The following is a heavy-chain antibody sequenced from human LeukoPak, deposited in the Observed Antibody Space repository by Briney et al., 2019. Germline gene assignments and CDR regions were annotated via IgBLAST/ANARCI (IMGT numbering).Heavy chain of an antibody. D-gene: IGHD1-26*01. V-gene: IGHV3-23*01. CDR2: IGAPGDDT. CDR3: AKDSGSYSDDY. J-gene: IGHJ4*02. CDR1: GFTFSSYA. Sequence: GGSLRLSCAASGFTFSSYAMSWFRQAPGKGLEWVSSIGAPGDDTYYADSVKGRFTTSRDNSMDRLYLQMSRLRDEDTAVYYCAKDSGSYSDDYWGQGTLVIVSS.